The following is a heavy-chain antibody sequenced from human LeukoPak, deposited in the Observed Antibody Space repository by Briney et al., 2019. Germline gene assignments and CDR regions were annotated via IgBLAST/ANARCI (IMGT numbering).Heavy chain of an antibody. Sequence: GGSLRLSCAASGFTFSNYPMHWARQAPGKGLEWVAVVSDDGNNIYYADSVKGRFTISRDNAKNSLYLQMNSLRAEDTAVYYCARDKGYSGYDFDYWGQGTLVTVSS. J-gene: IGHJ4*02. CDR1: GFTFSNYP. CDR2: VSDDGNNI. D-gene: IGHD5-12*01. CDR3: ARDKGYSGYDFDY. V-gene: IGHV3-30*04.